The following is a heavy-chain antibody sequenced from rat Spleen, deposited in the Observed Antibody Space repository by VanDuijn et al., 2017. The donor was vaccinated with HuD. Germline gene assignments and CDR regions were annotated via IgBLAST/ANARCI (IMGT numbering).Heavy chain of an antibody. V-gene: IGHV5-46*01. CDR2: ISTGGGST. Sequence: VQLKESGPGLVQPSQTLSLTCTVSGFSLSSYGVMWVRQTPTKGLEWVASISTGGGSTYYRDSVKGRFTISRNNAKSTLFLQMNDLRSEDTATYYCTRGTYFRHWGQGVMVTVSS. CDR1: GFSLSSYG. D-gene: IGHD4-6*01. J-gene: IGHJ2*01. CDR3: TRGTYFRH.